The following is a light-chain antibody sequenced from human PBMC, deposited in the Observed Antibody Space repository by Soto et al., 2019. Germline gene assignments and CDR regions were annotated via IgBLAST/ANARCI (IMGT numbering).Light chain of an antibody. CDR2: GAS. Sequence: EIVMTQSPATLSVSPGERATLSCRASQSVSSNLAWYQQKPGQAPRLLIYGASTRANGIPARFSGSGSGTDFPLTLSSLQSEDFAVYYCQQYNNWPFTFGPGTKVDIK. V-gene: IGKV3-15*01. J-gene: IGKJ3*01. CDR1: QSVSSN. CDR3: QQYNNWPFT.